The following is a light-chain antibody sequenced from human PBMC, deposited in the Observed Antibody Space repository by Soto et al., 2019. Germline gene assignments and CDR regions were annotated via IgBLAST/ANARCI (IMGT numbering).Light chain of an antibody. CDR3: NSYTSSGTYV. Sequence: QSVLTQPASVFGCPGQSITICCTGASSDVGGYNSVSWFQQYPGKAPRLVIYDVSDRPSGVSNRISGSKSGNTASLTISGLQAEDEADYYCNSYTSSGTYVFGTGTKVPVL. CDR2: DVS. CDR1: SSDVGGYNS. J-gene: IGLJ1*01. V-gene: IGLV2-14*01.